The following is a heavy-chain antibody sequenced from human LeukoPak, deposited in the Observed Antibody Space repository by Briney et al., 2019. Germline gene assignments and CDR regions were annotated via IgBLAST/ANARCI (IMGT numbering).Heavy chain of an antibody. CDR2: IYHSGST. Sequence: SQTLSLTCTVSGVSISSGGYYWGWIRQPPGKGLEWIGYIYHSGSTYYNPSLKSRVTISVDRSKNQFSLKLSSVTDADTAVYDCARVPRSSSCYDRGPQGGYWGQGTLVTVSS. V-gene: IGHV4-30-2*01. J-gene: IGHJ4*02. CDR3: ARVPRSSSCYDRGPQGGY. D-gene: IGHD6-13*01. CDR1: GVSISSGGYY.